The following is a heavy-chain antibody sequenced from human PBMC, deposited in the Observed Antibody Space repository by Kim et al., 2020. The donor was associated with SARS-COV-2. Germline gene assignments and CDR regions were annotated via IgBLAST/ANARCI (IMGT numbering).Heavy chain of an antibody. CDR1: GGSISSYY. D-gene: IGHD6-13*01. J-gene: IGHJ4*02. CDR3: ARVGGIAGHFDY. Sequence: SETLSLTCTVSGGSISSYYWSWIRQPPGKGLEWIGYIYYSGSTNYNPSLKSRVTISVDTSKNQFSLKLSSVTAADTAVYYCARVGGIAGHFDYWGQGTL. V-gene: IGHV4-59*01. CDR2: IYYSGST.